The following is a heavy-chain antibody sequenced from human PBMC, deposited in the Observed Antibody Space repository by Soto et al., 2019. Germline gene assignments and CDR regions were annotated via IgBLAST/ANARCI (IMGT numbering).Heavy chain of an antibody. J-gene: IGHJ5*02. Sequence: QVQLVQSGAEVKKPGASVKVSCKASGYTFTSYDINWVRQATGQGLEWMGWMNPNSGNTGYAQKFQGRVTMTRNTSISTAYMELSSLRSEDTAVYYCARGAYCSGGNCYDWFDPWGQGTLVTVSS. D-gene: IGHD2-15*01. V-gene: IGHV1-8*01. CDR1: GYTFTSYD. CDR3: ARGAYCSGGNCYDWFDP. CDR2: MNPNSGNT.